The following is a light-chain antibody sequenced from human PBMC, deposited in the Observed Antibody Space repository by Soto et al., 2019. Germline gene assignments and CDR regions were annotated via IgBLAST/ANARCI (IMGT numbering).Light chain of an antibody. Sequence: QSVLTQPPSVSGAPGQRVTISCTGSSSNIGAGYDVHWYQQLPGTAPKLLIYGNSNRPSGVPDRFSGSKSGTSASLAITGLQAEDEADYYCQSYESSLSGWVFGGGTKRTV. V-gene: IGLV1-40*01. CDR3: QSYESSLSGWV. CDR1: SSNIGAGYD. CDR2: GNS. J-gene: IGLJ3*02.